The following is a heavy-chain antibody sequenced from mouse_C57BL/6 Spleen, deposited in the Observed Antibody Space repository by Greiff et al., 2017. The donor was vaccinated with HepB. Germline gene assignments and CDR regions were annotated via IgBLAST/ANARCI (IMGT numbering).Heavy chain of an antibody. Sequence: VQLQQSGPELVKPGASVKISCKASGYTFTDYYMNWVKQRHGKGLEWIGDINPNNGGTSYNQKFKGKATLTVDKSSSTAYMELRSLTSEDSAVYYCARGDYDYDGYYAMDYWGQGTTVTVSS. CDR2: INPNNGGT. D-gene: IGHD2-4*01. CDR3: ARGDYDYDGYYAMDY. V-gene: IGHV1-26*01. J-gene: IGHJ4*01. CDR1: GYTFTDYY.